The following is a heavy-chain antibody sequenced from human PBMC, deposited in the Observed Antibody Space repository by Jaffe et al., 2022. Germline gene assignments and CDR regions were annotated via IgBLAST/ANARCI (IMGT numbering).Heavy chain of an antibody. CDR1: GFTFSSYA. CDR3: AKDYCSGGSCGNDAFDI. V-gene: IGHV3-23*01. Sequence: EVQLLESGGGLVQPGGSLRLSCAASGFTFSSYAMSWVRQAPGKGLEWVSAISGSGGSTYYADSVKGRFTISRDNSKNTLYLQMNSLRAEDTAVYYCAKDYCSGGSCGNDAFDIWGQGTMVTVSS. CDR2: ISGSGGST. J-gene: IGHJ3*02. D-gene: IGHD2-15*01.